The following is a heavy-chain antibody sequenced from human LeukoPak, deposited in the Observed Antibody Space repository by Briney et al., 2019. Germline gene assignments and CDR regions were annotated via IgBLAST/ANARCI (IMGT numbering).Heavy chain of an antibody. CDR3: ARARIVVVVAATRNYYYYMDV. V-gene: IGHV4-59*01. CDR1: GGSISSYY. CDR2: IYYSGST. J-gene: IGHJ6*03. Sequence: KPSETLSLTCTVSGGSISSYYWSWIRQPPGKGLEWIGYIYYSGSTNYNPSLKSRVTISVDTSKNQFSLKLSSVTAADTAVYYCARARIVVVVAATRNYYYYMDVWGKRTTVTVSS. D-gene: IGHD2-15*01.